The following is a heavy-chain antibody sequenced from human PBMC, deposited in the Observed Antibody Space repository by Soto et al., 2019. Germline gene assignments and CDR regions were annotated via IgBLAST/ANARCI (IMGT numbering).Heavy chain of an antibody. D-gene: IGHD6-19*01. CDR1: GFTFSSYG. CDR2: VYYDGSIE. CDR3: ARYFGTSGWLDYFDY. Sequence: GGSLRLSCAASGFTFSSYGMHWVRQAPGKGLEWVAFVYYDGSIEYYTDSVKGRFTISRDNSKNTVDLQMNSLRAEDTAVYYCARYFGTSGWLDYFDYGGQGTPVTGS. J-gene: IGHJ4*02. V-gene: IGHV3-33*01.